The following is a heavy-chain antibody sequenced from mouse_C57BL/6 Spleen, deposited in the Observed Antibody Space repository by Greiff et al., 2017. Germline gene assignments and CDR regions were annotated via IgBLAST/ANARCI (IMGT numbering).Heavy chain of an antibody. CDR1: GYTFTSYW. V-gene: IGHV1-55*01. Sequence: VQLQQPGAELVKPGASVKMSCKASGYTFTSYWITWVKQRPGQGLEWIGDIYPGSGSTNYNEKFKSKATLTVDTSSSTAYMQRSSLTSEDSAVYCCARSRGLYSGSFDYWGQGTTLTVSS. J-gene: IGHJ2*01. D-gene: IGHD1-1*01. CDR3: ARSRGLYSGSFDY. CDR2: IYPGSGST.